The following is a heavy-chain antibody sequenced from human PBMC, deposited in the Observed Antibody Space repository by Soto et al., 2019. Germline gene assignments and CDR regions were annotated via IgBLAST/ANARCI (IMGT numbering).Heavy chain of an antibody. CDR1: GYSFTNFH. CDR2: IDPSGGIT. J-gene: IGHJ4*02. CDR3: ARDLIGHDNYETIGYYFDH. Sequence: QVQLSQFGAEVKKPGASVKVSCKASGYSFTNFHIHWVRQAPGQGLEWMGMIDPSGGITRDAQRLKGRITMTRDASTSTVYMELRSLTSADTAVYYCARDLIGHDNYETIGYYFDHWGQGTLVTVSS. D-gene: IGHD3-22*01. V-gene: IGHV1-46*01.